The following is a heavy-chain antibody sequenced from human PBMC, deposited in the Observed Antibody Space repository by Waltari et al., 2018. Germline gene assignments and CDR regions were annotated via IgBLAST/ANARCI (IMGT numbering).Heavy chain of an antibody. Sequence: QVQLVQSGSEVKKPGSSVKVSCKASVGTFSSYAISWVRQAPGQGLEWMGGIIPIFGTANYAQKFQGRVTITADESTSTAYMELSSLRSEDTAVYYCARDRVAARPDYYYYYGMDVWGQGTTVTVSS. J-gene: IGHJ6*02. CDR2: IIPIFGTA. V-gene: IGHV1-69*13. CDR3: ARDRVAARPDYYYYYGMDV. D-gene: IGHD6-6*01. CDR1: VGTFSSYA.